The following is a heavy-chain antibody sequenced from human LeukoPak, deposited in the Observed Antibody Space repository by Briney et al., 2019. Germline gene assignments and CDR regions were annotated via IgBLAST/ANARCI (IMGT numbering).Heavy chain of an antibody. D-gene: IGHD6-19*01. CDR1: GYTFKNYG. CDR3: ARDGYSSGWYYMDV. Sequence: ASVKVSCKASGYTFKNYGVSWVRQAPGQGLEWMGGIIPIFGTANYAQKFQGRVTITADESTSTAYMELSSLRSEDTAVYYCARDGYSSGWYYMDVWGKGTTVTISS. V-gene: IGHV1-69*13. CDR2: IIPIFGTA. J-gene: IGHJ6*03.